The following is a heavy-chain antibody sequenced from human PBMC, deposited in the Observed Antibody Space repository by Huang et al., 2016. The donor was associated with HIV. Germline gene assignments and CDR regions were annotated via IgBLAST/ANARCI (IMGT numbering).Heavy chain of an antibody. CDR1: GGSIRSDNYY. J-gene: IGHJ4*02. V-gene: IGHV4-39*01. CDR2: IYYSGST. CDR3: ARLPGSITMIRGVITDPY. Sequence: QLQLQESGPGLVKPSETLSLTCTVSGGSIRSDNYYWGWIRQPPGTGLEWIGSIYYSGSTDYNPSLKSRVTITVETSKNQFSLKMRSVTAADTAVYYCARLPGSITMIRGVITDPYWGQGTLVTVSS. D-gene: IGHD3-10*01.